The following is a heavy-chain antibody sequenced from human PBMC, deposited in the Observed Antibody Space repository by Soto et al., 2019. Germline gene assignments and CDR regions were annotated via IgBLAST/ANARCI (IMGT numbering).Heavy chain of an antibody. CDR3: ASSTRGDYVPHGMDV. D-gene: IGHD4-17*01. CDR2: IYYSGST. J-gene: IGHJ6*02. V-gene: IGHV4-31*03. Sequence: SETLSLTCTVSGGSISSGGYYWSWIRQHPGKGLEWIGYIYYSGSTYYNPSLKSRVTISVDTSKNQFSLKLSSVTAADTAVYYCASSTRGDYVPHGMDVWGQGTTVTVSS. CDR1: GGSISSGGYY.